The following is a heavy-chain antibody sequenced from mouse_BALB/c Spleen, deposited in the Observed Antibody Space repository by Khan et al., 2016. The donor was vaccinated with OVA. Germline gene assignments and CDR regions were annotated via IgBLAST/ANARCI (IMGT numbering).Heavy chain of an antibody. D-gene: IGHD2-3*01. CDR1: GYTFTDYA. Sequence: QMQLEEPGPELVRPGVSVKISCKGSGYTFTDYAMYWVKQSHAESLEWIGLISTYSGSTNYNQKFKAKVTMTVDKSSRAAYMELARLQSEDSAIYYWSRPAYDGYYDYWGQGTALTFSS. CDR2: ISTYSGST. CDR3: SRPAYDGYYDY. J-gene: IGHJ2*01. V-gene: IGHV1S137*01.